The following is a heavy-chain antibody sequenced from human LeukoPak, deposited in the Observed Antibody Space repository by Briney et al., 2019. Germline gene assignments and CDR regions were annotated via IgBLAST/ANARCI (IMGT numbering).Heavy chain of an antibody. V-gene: IGHV3-23*01. D-gene: IGHD5-18*01. CDR2: ISGSGGST. CDR3: AKGGSYSYGYRDYSDY. J-gene: IGHJ4*02. CDR1: GFTFSSYA. Sequence: GGSLRLSCAASGFTFSSYAMSWVRQAPGKGLEWVSAISGSGGSTYYADSVKGRFTISRDNSKNTLYLQMNSLRAEDTAVYYCAKGGSYSYGYRDYSDYWGQGTLVTVSS.